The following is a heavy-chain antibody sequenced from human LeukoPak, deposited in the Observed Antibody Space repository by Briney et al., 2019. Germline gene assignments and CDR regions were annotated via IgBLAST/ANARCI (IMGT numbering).Heavy chain of an antibody. CDR2: IYYSGST. CDR1: GGSISSSSYY. CDR3: AAPAAGSGWFDP. V-gene: IGHV4-39*01. D-gene: IGHD6-13*01. Sequence: SETLSLTCTVSGGSISSSSYYWGWIRQPPGKGLEWIGSIYYSGSTYYNPSLKSRVTISVDTSKNQFSLKLSSVTAADTAVYYCAAPAAGSGWFDPWGQGNLVTVSS. J-gene: IGHJ5*02.